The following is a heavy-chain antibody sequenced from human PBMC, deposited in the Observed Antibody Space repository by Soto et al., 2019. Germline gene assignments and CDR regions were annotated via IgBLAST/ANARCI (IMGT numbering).Heavy chain of an antibody. J-gene: IGHJ4*02. D-gene: IGHD2-2*01. CDR1: GFTFSSDA. CDR2: IRGSGGST. CDR3: AKDRADCSSNSGYEGFTFYY. Sequence: EVQLLESGGGLVQPGGSLRLSCAASGFTFSSDAMSCVRQAPGKGLEWVSAIRGSGGSTYYAYSVEGRFTISRDTSKNPLYLQTNSLRAANTAVYYCAKDRADCSSNSGYEGFTFYYWGQGALVTVAS. V-gene: IGHV3-23*01.